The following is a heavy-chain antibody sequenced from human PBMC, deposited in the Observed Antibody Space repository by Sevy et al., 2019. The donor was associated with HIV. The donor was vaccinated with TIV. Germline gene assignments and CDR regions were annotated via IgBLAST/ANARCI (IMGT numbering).Heavy chain of an antibody. D-gene: IGHD2-2*01. CDR2: FSFGGGEI. CDR3: AREGCSKLDDY. CDR1: GFTFSKYS. Sequence: GGSLRLSCAASGFTFSKYSMSWVRQPPGKGLEWVSTFSFGGGEINYADSVKGRFTISRDNSKSSVYLQMNNLRSDDKAVYYCAREGCSKLDDYWGQGTLVTVSS. J-gene: IGHJ4*02. V-gene: IGHV3-23*01.